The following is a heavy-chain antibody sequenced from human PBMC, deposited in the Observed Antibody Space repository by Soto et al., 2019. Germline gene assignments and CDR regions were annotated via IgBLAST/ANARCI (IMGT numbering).Heavy chain of an antibody. J-gene: IGHJ4*02. D-gene: IGHD5-12*01. CDR2: IIPILGIE. CDR1: GGTFSSYT. CDR3: ARGYSGWLWY. Sequence: QVQLVQSGAEVKKPGSSVKVSCEASGGTFSSYTISWVRQAPGQGLEWMGRIIPILGIENYAQKFQGRVTISADNSTSTTYMKLSRLRPQETVVYCCARGYSGWLWYCGQRTQVPASS. V-gene: IGHV1-69*02.